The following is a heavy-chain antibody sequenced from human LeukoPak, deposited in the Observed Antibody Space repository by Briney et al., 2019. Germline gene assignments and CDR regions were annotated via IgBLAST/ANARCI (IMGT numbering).Heavy chain of an antibody. CDR1: GYTFTSYA. D-gene: IGHD2-2*01. CDR3: ARGDIVVVPAAGTDY. CDR2: INAGNGNT. Sequence: ASVNVSCTASGYTFTSYAMHWVRQAPGQRLEWMGWINAGNGNTKYSQKFQGRVTITRDTSASTAYMELSSLRSEDTAVYYCARGDIVVVPAAGTDYWGQGTLVTVSS. J-gene: IGHJ4*02. V-gene: IGHV1-3*01.